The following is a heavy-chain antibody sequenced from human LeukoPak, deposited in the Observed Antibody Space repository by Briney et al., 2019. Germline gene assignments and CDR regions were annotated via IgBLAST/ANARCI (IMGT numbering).Heavy chain of an antibody. J-gene: IGHJ5*02. CDR1: GFTFSSYA. CDR2: ISYDGSNK. V-gene: IGHV3-30-3*01. CDR3: ARGSGPP. D-gene: IGHD2-15*01. Sequence: GGSLRLSCAASGFTFSSYAMHWVRQAPGKGLEWVAVISYDGSNKYYADSVKGRFTISRDNSENTLYLQMNSLRAEDTAVYYCARGSGPPGGQGTLVTVSS.